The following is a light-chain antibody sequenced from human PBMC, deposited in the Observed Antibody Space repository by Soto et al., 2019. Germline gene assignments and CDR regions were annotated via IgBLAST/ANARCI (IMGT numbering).Light chain of an antibody. J-gene: IGKJ2*01. CDR1: QSVSGY. CDR3: HQRSDWPIT. CDR2: DVS. V-gene: IGKV3-11*01. Sequence: EIVLTQSPATLSLSPGERATLFCSASQSVSGYLAWYQQKPGQAPRLVIHDVSRRAPDIPARFSGRGSGTDFTLTISSLEPEDFAVYYCHQRSDWPITFRQGTKLQ.